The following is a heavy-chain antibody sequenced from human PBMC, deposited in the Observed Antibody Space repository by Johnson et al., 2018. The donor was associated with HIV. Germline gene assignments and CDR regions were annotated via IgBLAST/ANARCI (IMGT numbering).Heavy chain of an antibody. D-gene: IGHD1-26*01. CDR3: VTADRGSA. V-gene: IGHV3-15*01. Sequence: EVQLVESGGGVVRPGGSLRLSCAASGFSFDEYGMSWVRQAPGKGLEWVGRIKSESDGGTTDYPTPVKGRFTISRDDSKNTLYLQMNGLKTEDTAVYYCVTADRGSAWSQGTTVTVSS. CDR1: GFSFDEYG. CDR2: IKSESDGGTT. J-gene: IGHJ3*01.